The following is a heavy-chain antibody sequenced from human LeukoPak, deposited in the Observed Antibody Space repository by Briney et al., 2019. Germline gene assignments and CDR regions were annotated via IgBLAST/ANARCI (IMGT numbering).Heavy chain of an antibody. CDR3: ARQRSGWKSPIDY. V-gene: IGHV4-61*01. CDR1: GGSVSSGSYY. D-gene: IGHD6-19*01. CDR2: IYYSGST. Sequence: PSETLSLTCTVSGGSVSSGSYYWSWIRQPPGKGLEWIGYIYYSGSTNYNPSLKSRVTISVDTSKNQFSLKLSSVTAADTAVYYCARQRSGWKSPIDYWGQGTLVTVSS. J-gene: IGHJ4*02.